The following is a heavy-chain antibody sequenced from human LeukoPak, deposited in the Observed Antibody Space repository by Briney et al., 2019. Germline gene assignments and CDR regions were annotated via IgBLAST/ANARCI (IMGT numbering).Heavy chain of an antibody. V-gene: IGHV3-30-3*01. CDR1: GFTFNTYA. Sequence: GGSLRLSCVASGFTFNTYAIHWVRQAPGKGLNWVAVISYDGSNKYYEDSVKGRFTISRDNSKNTLYLQMNSLRAEDMAVYYCAREEWYYFDYWGQGTLVTVSS. J-gene: IGHJ4*02. CDR2: ISYDGSNK. CDR3: AREEWYYFDY. D-gene: IGHD3-3*01.